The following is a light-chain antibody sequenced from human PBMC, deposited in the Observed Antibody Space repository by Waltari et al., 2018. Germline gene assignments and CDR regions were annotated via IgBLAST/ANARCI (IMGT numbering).Light chain of an antibody. Sequence: DIQMTQSPSTLSASVGDRVTITCRASQSISSWVAWYQHKPGKAPELLIYKASSLKSGVPSRFSGSGSGTQFTLTISSLQPDDFATYYCKQYNSYSPRSFGQGTKVALK. V-gene: IGKV1-5*03. J-gene: IGKJ2*01. CDR2: KAS. CDR3: KQYNSYSPRS. CDR1: QSISSW.